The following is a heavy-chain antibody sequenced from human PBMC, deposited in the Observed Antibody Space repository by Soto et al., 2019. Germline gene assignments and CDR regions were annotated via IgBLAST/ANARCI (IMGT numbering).Heavy chain of an antibody. Sequence: GAAVKVSCKACGGTFSSYASSWVRQAPGQGREWMGGIIPIFGTANYAQKFQGRVTITADESTSTAYMELSSLRSEDTAVYYCASGDSGSSVDYWGQGTMVTVSS. CDR2: IIPIFGTA. D-gene: IGHD3-10*01. CDR1: GGTFSSYA. V-gene: IGHV1-69*13. CDR3: ASGDSGSSVDY. J-gene: IGHJ4*02.